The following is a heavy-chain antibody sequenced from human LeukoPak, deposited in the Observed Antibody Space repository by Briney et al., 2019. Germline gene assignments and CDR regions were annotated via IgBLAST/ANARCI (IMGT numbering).Heavy chain of an antibody. CDR1: GFTFSSYA. J-gene: IGHJ4*02. CDR2: ISVSGGST. Sequence: GGSLRLSCAASGFTFSSYAMNWVRQAPGKGLEWVSAISVSGGSTYYADSVKGRFAISRDNSKNTLYLQMNSLRAEDTALYYCAKGLRFLEWLSSFDYWGQGTLVTVSS. V-gene: IGHV3-23*01. D-gene: IGHD3-3*01. CDR3: AKGLRFLEWLSSFDY.